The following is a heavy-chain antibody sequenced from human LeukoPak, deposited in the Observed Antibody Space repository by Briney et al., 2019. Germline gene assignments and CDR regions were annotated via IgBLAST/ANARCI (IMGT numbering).Heavy chain of an antibody. Sequence: GGSLRLSCAASGFTFSSYAMHWVRQAQGKGLEWVADIWYDGSNKYYADSVKGRFTISRDNSKNTLYLQMNSLRAEDTAVYYCARGVYDSSGSYFDYWGQGTLVTVSS. CDR1: GFTFSSYA. D-gene: IGHD3-22*01. J-gene: IGHJ4*02. CDR2: IWYDGSNK. V-gene: IGHV3-33*08. CDR3: ARGVYDSSGSYFDY.